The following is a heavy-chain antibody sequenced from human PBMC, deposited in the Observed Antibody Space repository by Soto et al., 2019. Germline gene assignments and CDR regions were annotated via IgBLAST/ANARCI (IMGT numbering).Heavy chain of an antibody. Sequence: QVTLKESCPVLVKPTETLTLTCTVSGFSLNDAYMGVSWIQQPPGKALEWLALIFSNDAKAYTASLKTRLTISKDTSKRQVVLSMANVDPVDTGTYYCVGMRGDGYTLNWFDPRGQGTLVTVSS. V-gene: IGHV2-26*01. D-gene: IGHD5-12*01. CDR3: VGMRGDGYTLNWFDP. CDR1: GFSLNDAYMG. J-gene: IGHJ5*02. CDR2: IFSNDAK.